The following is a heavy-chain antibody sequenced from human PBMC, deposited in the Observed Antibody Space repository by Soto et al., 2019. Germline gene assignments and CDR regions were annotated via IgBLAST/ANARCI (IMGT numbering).Heavy chain of an antibody. V-gene: IGHV3-7*01. CDR1: GFVFRVYW. CDR2: TKEDGSEA. J-gene: IGHJ4*01. D-gene: IGHD3-10*01. Sequence: PGGSLRLSCAASGFVFRVYWMSWVRQAPGKGLEWVANTKEDGSEANYVDPVKGRFAVSRDKDTNSLYLQLNSLTPEDTAVYYCARSRRQWFGGTLSYYFDFWGHGTLVTVSS. CDR3: ARSRRQWFGGTLSYYFDF.